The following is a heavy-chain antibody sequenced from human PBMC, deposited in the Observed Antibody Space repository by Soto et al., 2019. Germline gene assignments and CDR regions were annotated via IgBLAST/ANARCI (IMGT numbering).Heavy chain of an antibody. CDR2: ISYDGSNK. Sequence: GGSLRLSCAASGFTFSSYAMHWVRQAPGKGLEWVAVISYDGSNKYYADSVKGRFTISRDNSKNTLYLQMNSLRAEDTAVYYCATGDGYSYGYMLNFFDYWGQGTLVTVSS. J-gene: IGHJ4*02. CDR3: ATGDGYSYGYMLNFFDY. V-gene: IGHV3-30-3*01. CDR1: GFTFSSYA. D-gene: IGHD5-18*01.